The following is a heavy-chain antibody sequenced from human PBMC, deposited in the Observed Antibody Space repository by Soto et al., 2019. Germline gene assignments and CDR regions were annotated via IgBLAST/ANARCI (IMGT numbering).Heavy chain of an antibody. Sequence: SETLSLTCTVSGASISSDYWTWIRQPPGKGLEWIGYIYYSGSTNYNPSLKSRVTISVDTSRNQFSLNLSSVTTSDTAVYYCARIYCSTTSCYYYYMDVWGKGTTVTVSS. CDR3: ARIYCSTTSCYYYYMDV. V-gene: IGHV4-59*01. D-gene: IGHD2-2*01. J-gene: IGHJ6*03. CDR1: GASISSDY. CDR2: IYYSGST.